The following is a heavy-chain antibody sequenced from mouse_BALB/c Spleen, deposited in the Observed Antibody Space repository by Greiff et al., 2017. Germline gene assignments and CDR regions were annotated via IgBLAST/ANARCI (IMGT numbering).Heavy chain of an antibody. CDR2: IYPGDGDT. V-gene: IGHV1-80*01. Sequence: QVQLQQSGAELVRPGSSVKISCKASGYAFSSYWMNWVKQRPGQGLEWIGQIYPGDGDTNYNGKFKGKATLTADKSSSTAYMQLSSLTSEDSAVYFCARSGLDGLLQEDYWGQGTTLTVSS. D-gene: IGHD2-14*01. CDR1: GYAFSSYW. CDR3: ARSGLDGLLQEDY. J-gene: IGHJ2*01.